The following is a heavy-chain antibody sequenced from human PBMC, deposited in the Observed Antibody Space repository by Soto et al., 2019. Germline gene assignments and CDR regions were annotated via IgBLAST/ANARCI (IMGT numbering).Heavy chain of an antibody. V-gene: IGHV5-10-1*01. CDR3: ARQIYDSDTGPNFQYYFDS. D-gene: IGHD3-22*01. Sequence: GESLKISCNGSGYSFAGYWITWVRQKPGKGLEWMGWIDPSDSRTYYSPSFRGHVTISATKSITTVFLQWSSLRASDTAMYYCARQIYDSDTGPNFQYYFDSWGQGTPVTVSS. CDR2: IDPSDSRT. J-gene: IGHJ4*02. CDR1: GYSFAGYW.